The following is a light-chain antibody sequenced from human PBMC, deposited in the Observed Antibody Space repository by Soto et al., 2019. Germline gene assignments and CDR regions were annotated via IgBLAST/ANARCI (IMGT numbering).Light chain of an antibody. Sequence: QPVLTQSPSASASLGASVKLTCTLSSGHSNYAIAWHQQQAAKGPRYLMKHNSDGSPSKGAGIPDRFSGSSSGAERYLTIPSLQSEDDADYYGQTGGPGIHVFGTGTKLTVL. CDR3: QTGGPGIHV. V-gene: IGLV4-69*01. CDR2: HNSDGSP. J-gene: IGLJ1*01. CDR1: SGHSNYA.